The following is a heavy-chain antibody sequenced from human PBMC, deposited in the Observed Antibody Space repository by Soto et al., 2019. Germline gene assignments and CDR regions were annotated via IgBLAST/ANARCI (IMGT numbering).Heavy chain of an antibody. D-gene: IGHD3-3*01. Sequence: SVKVSCKASGYTFTSYAMNWVRQAPGQGLEWMGWINTNTGNPTYAQGFTGRFVFSLDTSVSTAYLQICSLNAEDTAVYYCARDGPGLRFLEWLTIPPNWFDPWGQGTLVTVSS. J-gene: IGHJ5*02. CDR3: ARDGPGLRFLEWLTIPPNWFDP. V-gene: IGHV7-4-1*01. CDR2: INTNTGNP. CDR1: GYTFTSYA.